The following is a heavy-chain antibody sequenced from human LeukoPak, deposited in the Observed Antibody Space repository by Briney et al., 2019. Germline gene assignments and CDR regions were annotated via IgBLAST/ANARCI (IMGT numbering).Heavy chain of an antibody. D-gene: IGHD4-17*01. CDR3: ARVSAPPDYGDYVSENWFDP. CDR2: ISAYNKR. J-gene: IGHJ5*02. V-gene: IGHV1-18*01. Sequence: APVKVSCKASGYTFTSYGINWVRQAPGQGLEWMGWISAYNKRNYAQKFQGRVTMTTDTSTSTAYMELRNLRSDDTAVYYCARVSAPPDYGDYVSENWFDPWGQGTLVTVSS. CDR1: GYTFTSYG.